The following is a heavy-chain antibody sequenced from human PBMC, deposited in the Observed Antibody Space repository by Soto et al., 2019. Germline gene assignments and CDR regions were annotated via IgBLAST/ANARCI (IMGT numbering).Heavy chain of an antibody. CDR3: ARVLLSGYYDSSGYHAAGYFDY. CDR2: INAGNGNT. D-gene: IGHD3-22*01. J-gene: IGHJ4*02. CDR1: GYTFTSYA. V-gene: IGHV1-3*01. Sequence: EASVKVSCKASGYTFTSYAMHWVRQAPGQRLEWMGWINAGNGNTKYSQKFQGRVTITRDTSASTACMELSSLRSEDTAVYYCARVLLSGYYDSSGYHAAGYFDYWGQGTLVTVSS.